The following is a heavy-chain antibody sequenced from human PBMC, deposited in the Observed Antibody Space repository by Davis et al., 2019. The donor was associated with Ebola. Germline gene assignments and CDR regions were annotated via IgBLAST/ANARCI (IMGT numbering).Heavy chain of an antibody. Sequence: GESLKISCAASGFIFNDYGMHWVRQAPGKGLEWVASLSGNGVGAYYADSVKGRFIISRDNAKNTLYLEMNSLRVEDAAIYFCAKDLQGGYEDYYSYPMDVRGPGTTVIVSS. CDR1: GFIFNDYG. D-gene: IGHD3-16*01. CDR2: LSGNGVGA. CDR3: AKDLQGGYEDYYSYPMDV. V-gene: IGHV3-23*01. J-gene: IGHJ6*02.